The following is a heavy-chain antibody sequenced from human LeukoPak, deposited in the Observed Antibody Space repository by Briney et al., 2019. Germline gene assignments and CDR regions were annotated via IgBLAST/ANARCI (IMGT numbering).Heavy chain of an antibody. CDR1: GYTLTELS. Sequence: ASVKVSCKVSGYTLTELSMHWVRQAPGIGLEWMGGFDSEDGERIYAQKFQGRVTMTEDTSTDTAYMELSSLRSDDTAVYYCASYYDSSGYLTLDYWGQGTLVTVSS. V-gene: IGHV1-24*01. J-gene: IGHJ4*02. D-gene: IGHD3-22*01. CDR2: FDSEDGER. CDR3: ASYYDSSGYLTLDY.